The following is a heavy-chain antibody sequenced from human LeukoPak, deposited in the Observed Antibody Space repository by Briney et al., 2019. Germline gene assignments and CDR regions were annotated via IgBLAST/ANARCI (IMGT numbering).Heavy chain of an antibody. CDR3: ARIVKRQCIHY. J-gene: IGHJ4*02. CDR1: GFTFSVYE. V-gene: IGHV3-48*03. CDR2: ISSSGSAI. Sequence: GGSLRLSSAASGFTFSVYEMNWDRQAPGKGLEWVSYISSSGSAIYYADSVKGRFTISRDYAKNSLYLRMNSLRADDTAVYYCARIVKRQCIHYWGQGTLVTVSS. D-gene: IGHD2-8*01.